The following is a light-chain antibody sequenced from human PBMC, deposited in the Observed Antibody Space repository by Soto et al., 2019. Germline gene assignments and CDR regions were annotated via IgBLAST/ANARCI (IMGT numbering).Light chain of an antibody. J-gene: IGKJ1*01. V-gene: IGKV3-20*01. Sequence: EIVLTQSPGALSLSPGERATLSCGASQSVSSSYLAWYQQKPGQAPRLLIYGASTRATGIPDRFSGSGSGTDVALTISRLEPEDFEVYYCQQYGSSPRTFGHGTKVQIK. CDR3: QQYGSSPRT. CDR1: QSVSSSY. CDR2: GAS.